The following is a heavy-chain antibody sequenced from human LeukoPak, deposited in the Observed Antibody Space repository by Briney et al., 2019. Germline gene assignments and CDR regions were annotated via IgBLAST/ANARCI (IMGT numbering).Heavy chain of an antibody. CDR1: GFTFSSYW. CDR2: INSDGSIT. Sequence: PGGSLRLSCAASGFTFSSYWMSWVRQAPGKGLVWVSRINSDGSITNYADSVKGRFAISRDNAKSTLYLQMNSLRVEDTAAYYCVRDAVSFDIWGRGTLVTVSS. V-gene: IGHV3-74*01. CDR3: VRDAVSFDI. J-gene: IGHJ3*02.